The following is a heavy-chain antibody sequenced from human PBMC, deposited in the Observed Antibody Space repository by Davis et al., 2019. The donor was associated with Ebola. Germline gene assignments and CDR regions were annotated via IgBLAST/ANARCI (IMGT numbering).Heavy chain of an antibody. CDR2: ISYDGSNK. J-gene: IGHJ6*03. D-gene: IGHD4-23*01. CDR3: AKSPVGYYYYMDV. V-gene: IGHV3-30*18. Sequence: PGGSLRLSCAASGFTFSSYGMHWVRQAPGKGLEWVAVISYDGSNKYYADSVKGRFTISRDNSKNTLYLQMNSLRAEDTAVYYCAKSPVGYYYYMDVWGKGTTVTVSS. CDR1: GFTFSSYG.